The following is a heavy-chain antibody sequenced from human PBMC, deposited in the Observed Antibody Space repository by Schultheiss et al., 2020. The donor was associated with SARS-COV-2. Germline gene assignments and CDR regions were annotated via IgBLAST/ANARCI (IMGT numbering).Heavy chain of an antibody. CDR3: ARGDYGGNPTYYSFQH. CDR1: RGSISSYY. V-gene: IGHV4-4*07. CDR2: IYTSGST. D-gene: IGHD4-23*01. Sequence: SETLSLTCTVSRGSISSYYWSWIRQPAGKGLEWIGRIYTSGSTNYNPSLKSRVTISVDTSKNQFSLKLSSVTAADTAVYYCARGDYGGNPTYYSFQHWGQGTLVTVSS. J-gene: IGHJ1*01.